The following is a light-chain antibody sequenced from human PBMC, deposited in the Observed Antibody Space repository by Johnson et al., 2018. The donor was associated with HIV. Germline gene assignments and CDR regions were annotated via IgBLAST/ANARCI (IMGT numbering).Light chain of an antibody. J-gene: IGLJ1*01. CDR1: SSTIGNNY. Sequence: QSVLTQPPSVSAAPGQKVTISCSGSSSTIGNNYVSWYQVLPGTAPKLLIYKNNERPSGIPDRFSGSKSGTSATLGIPGLQTGDEAEYYCGTWDTSLSAGGVFGTGTKVTVL. V-gene: IGLV1-51*02. CDR2: KNN. CDR3: GTWDTSLSAGGV.